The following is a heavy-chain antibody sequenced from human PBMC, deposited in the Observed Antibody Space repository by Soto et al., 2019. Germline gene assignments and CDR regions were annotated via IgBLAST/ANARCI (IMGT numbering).Heavy chain of an antibody. V-gene: IGHV4-31*03. CDR3: ARVNNVLMAYAIQGPPHNWFDP. CDR2: IYYSGST. Sequence: QVQLQESGPGLVKPSQTLSLTCTVSGGSISSGGYYWSWIRQHPGKGLEWIGYIYYSGSTYYNPSLKSRVTISVDTSKNQFSLKLSSVTAADTAVYYCARVNNVLMAYAIQGPPHNWFDPWGQGTLVTVSS. J-gene: IGHJ5*02. D-gene: IGHD2-8*01. CDR1: GGSISSGGYY.